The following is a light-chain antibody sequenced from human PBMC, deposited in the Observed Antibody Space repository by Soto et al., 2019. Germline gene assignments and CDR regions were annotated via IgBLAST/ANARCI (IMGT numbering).Light chain of an antibody. CDR1: SSDVGAYNY. Sequence: QSALTQPASVSGSPGQSITISCTGTSSDVGAYNYFSWYQQHPGKAPRLMLYDVSERPAGVSNRFSGSMSDNTASLPISGLHTDDEDQYYCSSYRTSSTAVVLGGGTKLTVL. CDR2: DVS. CDR3: SSYRTSSTAVV. J-gene: IGLJ2*01. V-gene: IGLV2-14*01.